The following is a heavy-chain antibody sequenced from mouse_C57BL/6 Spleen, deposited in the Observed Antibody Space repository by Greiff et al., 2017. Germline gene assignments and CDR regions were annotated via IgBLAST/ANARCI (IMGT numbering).Heavy chain of an antibody. J-gene: IGHJ1*03. CDR3: ARILDDGYYPYFDV. Sequence: ESGPGLVKPSQSLSLTCSVTGYSITSGYYWNWIRQFPGNKLEWMGYISYDGGNNYNPSLKNRISITRDTSKNQFFLKLNSVTTEDTATYCCARILDDGYYPYFDVWGTGTTVTVSS. CDR1: GYSITSGYY. D-gene: IGHD2-3*01. V-gene: IGHV3-6*01. CDR2: ISYDGGN.